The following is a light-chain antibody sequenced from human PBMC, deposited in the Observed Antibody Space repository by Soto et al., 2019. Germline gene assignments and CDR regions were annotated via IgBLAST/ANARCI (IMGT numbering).Light chain of an antibody. CDR3: SSQAGSDSLMV. CDR2: GVS. CDR1: SSDIGTFSS. J-gene: IGLJ2*01. V-gene: IGLV2-8*01. Sequence: QSALTQPPSASGSPGQSVTISCTGTSSDIGTFSSISWYQQYPGKAPKLMIFGVSQRPSGVPDRFSGSKSANTASLTVSGLKDEDEAEYYCSSQAGSDSLMVFGGGTKHTVL.